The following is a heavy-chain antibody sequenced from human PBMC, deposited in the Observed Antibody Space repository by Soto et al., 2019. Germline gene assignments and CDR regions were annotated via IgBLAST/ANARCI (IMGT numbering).Heavy chain of an antibody. Sequence: QVQLVESGGGVVQPGRSLRLSCAASGFTFSSYGMHWVRQAPGKGLEWVAVISYDGSNKYYADSVKGRFTISRDNSKNTLYLQMNSRRADDTAVYYCAKGPGATTRPDYFHYWGQGTLVTVSS. V-gene: IGHV3-30*18. CDR3: AKGPGATTRPDYFHY. CDR1: GFTFSSYG. J-gene: IGHJ4*02. CDR2: ISYDGSNK. D-gene: IGHD1-26*01.